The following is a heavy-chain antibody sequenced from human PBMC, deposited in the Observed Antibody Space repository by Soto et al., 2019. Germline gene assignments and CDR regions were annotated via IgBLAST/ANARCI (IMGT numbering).Heavy chain of an antibody. CDR3: ARDAGYSTPDY. CDR2: ISSRSSTI. CDR1: GFAFSSYT. V-gene: IGHV3-48*02. D-gene: IGHD3-9*01. J-gene: IGHJ4*02. Sequence: GGSLRLSCAASGFAFSSYTMNWVRQAPGKGPEWVSKISSRSSTINYADSVKGRFTISRDNANNLLYLQMNNLRDEDTAVYYCARDAGYSTPDYWGQGTLVTVSS.